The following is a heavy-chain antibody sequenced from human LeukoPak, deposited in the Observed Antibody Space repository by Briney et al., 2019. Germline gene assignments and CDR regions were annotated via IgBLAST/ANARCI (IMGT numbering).Heavy chain of an antibody. CDR3: ARDLHGYFDY. CDR1: GFSFSDFY. J-gene: IGHJ4*02. V-gene: IGHV3-11*01. CDR2: ISTSGSDR. Sequence: GGSLRLSCAASGFSFSDFYMSWIRQTPGKGLEWLAYISTSGSDRYYADSVKGRFTIFRDNAKNSLYLQMNGLRAEDTAVYYCARDLHGYFDYWGQGTLVTVSS.